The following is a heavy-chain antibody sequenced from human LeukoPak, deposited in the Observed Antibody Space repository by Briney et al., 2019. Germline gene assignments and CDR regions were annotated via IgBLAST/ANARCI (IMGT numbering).Heavy chain of an antibody. CDR1: GFTFSTYA. CDR3: ARVSLERQLWLPFDY. J-gene: IGHJ4*02. D-gene: IGHD5-18*01. CDR2: ISYDGRNK. V-gene: IGHV3-30*04. Sequence: GRSLRLSCAVSGFTFSTYAMHWVRQAPGKGLEWVAFISYDGRNKYYADSVKGRFTISRDNSKNTLFLQMNSLRTDDTAVYYCARVSLERQLWLPFDYWGQGTLVTVSS.